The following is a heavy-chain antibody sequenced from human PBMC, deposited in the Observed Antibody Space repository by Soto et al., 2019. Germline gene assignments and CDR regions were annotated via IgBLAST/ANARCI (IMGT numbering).Heavy chain of an antibody. D-gene: IGHD3-3*01. J-gene: IGHJ5*02. CDR1: GYTFTSYD. V-gene: IGHV1-8*01. CDR3: ARYLTIFLTRWFDP. Sequence: ASVKVSCKASGYTFTSYDINWVRQATGQGLEWMGWMNPNSGSTGYAQKFQGRVTMTRNTSISTAYMELSSLRSEDTAVYYCARYLTIFLTRWFDPWGHGTLVTVSS. CDR2: MNPNSGST.